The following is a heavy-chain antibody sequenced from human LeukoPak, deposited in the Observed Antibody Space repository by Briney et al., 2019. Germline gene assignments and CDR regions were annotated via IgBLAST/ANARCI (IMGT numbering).Heavy chain of an antibody. CDR3: ARERSGSYSGFDY. Sequence: SETLSLTCTVSGGSISSGDYYWSWIRQPPGKGLEWIGNIYYSGSTYYNPSLKSRITISVDTSKNQFSLKLSSVTAADTAVYYCARERSGSYSGFDYWGQGTLVTVSS. CDR1: GGSISSGDYY. J-gene: IGHJ4*02. V-gene: IGHV4-30-4*01. D-gene: IGHD1-26*01. CDR2: IYYSGST.